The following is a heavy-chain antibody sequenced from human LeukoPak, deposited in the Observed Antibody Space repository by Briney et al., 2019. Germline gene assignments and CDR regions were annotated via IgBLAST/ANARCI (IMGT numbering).Heavy chain of an antibody. Sequence: SETLSLTCTVSGGSISIYYWSWIRQPPGKGLEGIGYIYYSGSTNYNPTLKSRVTISVDTSKNQFSLKLSSVTAADTAVYYCARVKGYCSGGSCDALGYWGQGTLVTVSS. D-gene: IGHD2-15*01. V-gene: IGHV4-59*08. CDR1: GGSISIYY. CDR3: ARVKGYCSGGSCDALGY. CDR2: IYYSGST. J-gene: IGHJ4*02.